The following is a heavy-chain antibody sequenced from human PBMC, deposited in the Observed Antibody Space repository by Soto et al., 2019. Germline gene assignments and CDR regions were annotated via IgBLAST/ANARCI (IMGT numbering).Heavy chain of an antibody. Sequence: EVQLVESGGGLVKPGGSLRLSCAASGFTFSIYSMNWVRQAPGKGLEWLSSISSSSSYIYYADSVEGRFTISRDNPKNSLYLQSNSLRGEDTAVYSCARPGGLLRGLTLPDYFDYWGQGSLVTVSS. CDR1: GFTFSIYS. J-gene: IGHJ4*02. D-gene: IGHD3-10*01. CDR2: ISSSSSYI. V-gene: IGHV3-21*01. CDR3: ARPGGLLRGLTLPDYFDY.